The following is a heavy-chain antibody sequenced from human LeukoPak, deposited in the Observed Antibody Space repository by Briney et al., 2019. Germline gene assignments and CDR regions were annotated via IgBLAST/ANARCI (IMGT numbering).Heavy chain of an antibody. CDR1: GGTFSSYA. V-gene: IGHV1-69*05. Sequence: ASVKVSCKASGGTFSSYAISWVRQAPGQGLEWMGGIIPIFGTANYAQKFQGRVTITTDESTSTAYMELSSLRSEGTAVYYCASSASIVVVVAATFSLDYWGQGTLVTVSS. CDR3: ASSASIVVVVAATFSLDY. CDR2: IIPIFGTA. J-gene: IGHJ4*02. D-gene: IGHD2-15*01.